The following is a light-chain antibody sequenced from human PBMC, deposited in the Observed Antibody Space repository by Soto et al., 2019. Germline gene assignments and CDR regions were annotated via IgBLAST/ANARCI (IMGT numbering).Light chain of an antibody. J-gene: IGLJ2*01. CDR1: SSDIGGFNY. V-gene: IGLV2-14*03. CDR2: DVS. CDR3: SSYTDNSTLSTLVL. Sequence: QSVLTQPASVSGSPGQSITISCTGSSSDIGGFNYVSWYQQHPGKAPKLMIFDVSNRPSGVSDRFSGSKSDNTASLTISGLQSEDEADYYCSSYTDNSTLSTLVLFGGGTKVTVL.